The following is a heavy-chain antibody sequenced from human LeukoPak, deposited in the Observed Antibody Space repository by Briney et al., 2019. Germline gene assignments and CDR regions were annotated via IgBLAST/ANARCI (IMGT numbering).Heavy chain of an antibody. Sequence: PSETLSLTCTVSGGSISSYYWSWIRQPPGKGLEWIGYIYYSGTTNYNPSLKSRVTILVDTSKNQFSLNLSSVTAADTAVYYCARVPAVAGTYYFDYWGQGTLVTVSS. CDR1: GGSISSYY. CDR2: IYYSGTT. D-gene: IGHD6-19*01. J-gene: IGHJ4*02. V-gene: IGHV4-59*08. CDR3: ARVPAVAGTYYFDY.